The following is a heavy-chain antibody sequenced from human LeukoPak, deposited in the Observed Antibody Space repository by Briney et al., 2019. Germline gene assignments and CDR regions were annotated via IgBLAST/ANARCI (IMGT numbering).Heavy chain of an antibody. CDR1: GFTFSRYW. D-gene: IGHD5-18*01. Sequence: GGSLRLSCAASGFTFSRYWMSWVRQAPWKGLEWVAFIRYDGSNKYYADSVKGRFTISRDNSKNTLYLQMNSLRAEDTAVYYCVEGGAARFDYWGQGTLVAVSS. J-gene: IGHJ4*02. V-gene: IGHV3-30*02. CDR2: IRYDGSNK. CDR3: VEGGAARFDY.